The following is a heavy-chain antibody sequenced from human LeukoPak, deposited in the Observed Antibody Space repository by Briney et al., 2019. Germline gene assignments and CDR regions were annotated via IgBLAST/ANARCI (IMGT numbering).Heavy chain of an antibody. J-gene: IGHJ6*02. CDR3: ARVVVVVAATNYYYGMDV. CDR1: GGSFSGYY. CDR2: INHSGST. D-gene: IGHD2-15*01. Sequence: SETLSLTCAVYGGSFSGYYWSWIRQPPGKGLEWIGEINHSGSTNYNPSLKSRVTISVDTSKNQFSLKLSSVTAADTAVYYCARVVVVVAATNYYYGMDVWGQGTTVTVSS. V-gene: IGHV4-34*01.